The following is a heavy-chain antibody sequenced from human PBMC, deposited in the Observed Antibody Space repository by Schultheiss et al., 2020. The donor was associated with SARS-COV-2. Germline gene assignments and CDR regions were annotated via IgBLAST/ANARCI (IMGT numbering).Heavy chain of an antibody. CDR2: ISGSGGST. V-gene: IGHV3-23*01. Sequence: GGSLRLSCAASGFTFSSYAMSWVRQAPGKGLEWVSAISGSGGSTYYADSVKGRFTISRDNSKNTLYLQINSLRAEDTAVYYCAKGPYYYDSSGPGDYWGQGTLVTVSS. J-gene: IGHJ4*02. D-gene: IGHD3-22*01. CDR1: GFTFSSYA. CDR3: AKGPYYYDSSGPGDY.